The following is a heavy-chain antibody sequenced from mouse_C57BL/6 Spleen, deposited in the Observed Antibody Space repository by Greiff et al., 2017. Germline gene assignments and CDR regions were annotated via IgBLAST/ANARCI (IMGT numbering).Heavy chain of an antibody. CDR1: GFTFSSYA. Sequence: EVHLVESGGGLVKPGGSLKLSCAASGFTFSSYAMSWVRQTPEKRLEWVATISDGGSYTYYPDNVQGRFTISRDNAKNNLYLQMSHLKSEDTAMYYCARDNHYFDYWGQGTTLTVSS. CDR3: ARDNHYFDY. J-gene: IGHJ2*01. CDR2: ISDGGSYT. V-gene: IGHV5-4*01.